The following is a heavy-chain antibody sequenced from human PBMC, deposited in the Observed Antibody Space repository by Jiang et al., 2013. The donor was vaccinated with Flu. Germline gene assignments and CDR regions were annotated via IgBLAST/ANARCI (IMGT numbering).Heavy chain of an antibody. CDR1: GFTFSSYA. CDR2: ISGSGGST. V-gene: IGHV3-23*01. D-gene: IGHD3-10*01. Sequence: VQLLESGGGLVQPGGSLRLSCAASGFTFSSYAMSWVRQAPGKGLEWVSAISGSGGSTYYADSVKGRFTISRDNSKNTLYLQMNSLRAEDTAVYYCALIKAMVRGVYYFDYWGQGTLVTVSS. CDR3: ALIKAMVRGVYYFDY. J-gene: IGHJ4*02.